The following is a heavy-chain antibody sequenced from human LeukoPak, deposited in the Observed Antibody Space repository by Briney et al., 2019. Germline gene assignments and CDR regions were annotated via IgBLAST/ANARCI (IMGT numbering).Heavy chain of an antibody. CDR1: GGSISSYY. V-gene: IGHV4-59*01. CDR3: ARTKVGWNSNWFDP. Sequence: SETLSLTCTVSGGSISSYYWSWIRQPPGKGLKWIGYIFYSGSINYNPSLKSRVTISADTSKNQFSLKLSSVTAADTAVYYCARTKVGWNSNWFDPWGQGTLVTVSS. CDR2: IFYSGSI. D-gene: IGHD1-7*01. J-gene: IGHJ5*02.